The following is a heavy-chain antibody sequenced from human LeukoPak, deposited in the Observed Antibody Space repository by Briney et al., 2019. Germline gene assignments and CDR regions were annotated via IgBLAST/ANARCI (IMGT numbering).Heavy chain of an antibody. V-gene: IGHV1-18*01. D-gene: IGHD6-6*01. CDR1: GYTFTSYG. Sequence: ASVKVSCKASGYTFTSYGISWVRQAPGQGLEWMGWISAYNGNTNYAQKLQGRVTMTTDTSTSTAYMELRSLRSDDTAVYYCARVRRYISSSLIRDYYYYYMDVWGKGTTVTVSS. CDR3: ARVRRYISSSLIRDYYYYYMDV. CDR2: ISAYNGNT. J-gene: IGHJ6*03.